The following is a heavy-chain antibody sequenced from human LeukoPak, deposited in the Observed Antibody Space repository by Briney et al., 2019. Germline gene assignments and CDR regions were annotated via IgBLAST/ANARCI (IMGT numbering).Heavy chain of an antibody. CDR1: GGSISSSSYY. J-gene: IGHJ2*01. V-gene: IGHV4-39*07. Sequence: PSETLSLTCTVSGGSISSSSYYWGWIRQPPGKGLEWIGSIYYSGSTYCNPSLKSRVTISVDTSKNQFSLKLSSVTAADTAVYYCARSPSWYYDSSGYYLPYWYFDLWGRGTLVTVSS. CDR2: IYYSGST. D-gene: IGHD3-22*01. CDR3: ARSPSWYYDSSGYYLPYWYFDL.